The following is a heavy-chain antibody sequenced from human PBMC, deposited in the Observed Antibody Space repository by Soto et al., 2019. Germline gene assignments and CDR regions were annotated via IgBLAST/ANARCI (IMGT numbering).Heavy chain of an antibody. D-gene: IGHD3-22*01. J-gene: IGHJ4*02. CDR1: GGLFNRYA. CDR3: ARGGSGYVWFNEF. Sequence: QEQLVQSGAEVKKSGSSVKVSCKDTGGLFNRYAVSLVRQAPGPGLEWMGGIIPVFDTVYYAQKFQGRVTITADESTNTAYMELSSLRSEDTAMYYCARGGSGYVWFNEFWGQGTLVTVSS. V-gene: IGHV1-69*01. CDR2: IIPVFDTV.